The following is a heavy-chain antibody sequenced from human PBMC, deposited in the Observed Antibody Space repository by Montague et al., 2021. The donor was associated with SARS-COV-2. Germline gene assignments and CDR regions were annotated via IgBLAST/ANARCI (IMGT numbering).Heavy chain of an antibody. V-gene: IGHV3-21*01. CDR3: ARDPYYDILTGYYNY. CDR2: ISSSSSYI. J-gene: IGHJ4*02. Sequence: SLRLSCAASGFTFSSYSMNWVRQAPGKGLERVSSISSSSSYIYYADSVKGRFTISRDNAKNSLYLQMNSLRAEDTAVYYCARDPYYDILTGYYNYWGQGTLVTVSS. CDR1: GFTFSSYS. D-gene: IGHD3-9*01.